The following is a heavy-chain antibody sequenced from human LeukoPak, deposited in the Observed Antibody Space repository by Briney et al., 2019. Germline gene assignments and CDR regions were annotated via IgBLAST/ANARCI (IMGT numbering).Heavy chain of an antibody. CDR3: AREPNDDYGDYG. CDR1: GYTFTSYD. D-gene: IGHD4-17*01. V-gene: IGHV1-8*01. J-gene: IGHJ4*02. Sequence: GASVKVSCKASGYTFTSYDINWVRQATGQGLEWMGWMNPNSGNTGYAQKFQGRVTMTRNTSMSTAYMELSSLRSEDTAVYYCAREPNDDYGDYGWGQGTLVTVSS. CDR2: MNPNSGNT.